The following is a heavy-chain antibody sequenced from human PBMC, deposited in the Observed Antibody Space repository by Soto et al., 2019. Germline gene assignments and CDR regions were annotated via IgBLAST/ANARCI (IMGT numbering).Heavy chain of an antibody. D-gene: IGHD3-22*01. J-gene: IGHJ4*02. Sequence: PSETLSLTCTVSGGSISGFYWSWIRQPPGKGLEWIGYVYYSGSTKYNPPLESRVTISVDTSKNQFSLKLSSVTAADTAVYYCARGHNYYDSSGYYYDWGQGTLVTVSS. CDR2: VYYSGST. CDR3: ARGHNYYDSSGYYYD. CDR1: GGSISGFY. V-gene: IGHV4-59*12.